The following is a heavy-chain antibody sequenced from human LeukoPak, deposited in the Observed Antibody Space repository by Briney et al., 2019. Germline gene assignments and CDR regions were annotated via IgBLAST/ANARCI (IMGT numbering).Heavy chain of an antibody. D-gene: IGHD3-10*01. CDR3: ASYMVRGIFDY. CDR2: IYHSGGT. J-gene: IGHJ4*02. CDR1: GGSISSSKW. Sequence: SETLSLTCAVSGGSISSSKWWSWVRQPPGKGLEWIGEIYHSGGTNYNPSLKSRVTISVDKSKNQFSLKLSSVTAADTAVYYCASYMVRGIFDYWGQGTLVTVSS. V-gene: IGHV4-4*02.